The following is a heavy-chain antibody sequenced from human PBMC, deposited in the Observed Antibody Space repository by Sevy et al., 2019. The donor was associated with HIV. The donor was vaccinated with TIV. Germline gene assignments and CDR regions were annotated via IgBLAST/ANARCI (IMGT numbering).Heavy chain of an antibody. D-gene: IGHD2-21*02. Sequence: SEILSLTCGVSNFSISSGYYWGWIRQTPGKGLERIGNTYHGGSTYYNPSLKSRVAISVDTSTNMLSLRLSSVTAADTXVYYCARQSRGDRLDYYGMDVWGQGTTVTVSS. V-gene: IGHV4-38-2*01. CDR2: TYHGGST. CDR1: NFSISSGYY. CDR3: ARQSRGDRLDYYGMDV. J-gene: IGHJ6*02.